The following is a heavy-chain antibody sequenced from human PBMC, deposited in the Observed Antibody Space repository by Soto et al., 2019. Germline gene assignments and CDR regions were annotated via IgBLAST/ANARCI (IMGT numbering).Heavy chain of an antibody. Sequence: ASVKVSCKPSVDTFNFFSINWVRQAPGLGLEWMGRVNPIVSMSNYAQKFQGRVTMTADKSTSTAYMDPVDTATYYCAHSSGSSGDYFDYWGQGTLVTVSS. CDR1: VDTFNFFS. J-gene: IGHJ4*02. CDR3: SSGDYFDY. CDR2: VNPIVSMS. D-gene: IGHD6-25*01. V-gene: IGHV1-69*02.